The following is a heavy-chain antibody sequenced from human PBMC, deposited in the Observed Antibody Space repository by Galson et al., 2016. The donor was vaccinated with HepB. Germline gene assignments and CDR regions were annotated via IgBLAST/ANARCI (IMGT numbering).Heavy chain of an antibody. Sequence: SLRLSCAASGFTFSSYYMHWVRPGPGQGLGWVSYINNDGSRTGYAESVKGRFTISRDDAKNTVHLQMNSPRAEDTAVYYCVNTQGFITENWGPGTLVTVSS. CDR3: VNTQGFITEN. V-gene: IGHV3-74*01. D-gene: IGHD1-14*01. CDR1: GFTFSSYY. J-gene: IGHJ4*02. CDR2: INNDGSRT.